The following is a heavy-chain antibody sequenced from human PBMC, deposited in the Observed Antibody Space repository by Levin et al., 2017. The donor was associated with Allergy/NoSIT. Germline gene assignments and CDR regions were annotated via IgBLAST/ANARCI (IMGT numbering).Heavy chain of an antibody. D-gene: IGHD5-18*01. Sequence: SETLSLTCAVSGGSISSGGYSWSWIRQPPGKGLEWIGNIYLSGSTNDNPSLKSRVTMSVDRSKNQFSLQLSYVTAAVTSVYYCARVAGYSYGYYFDYWGPGTLVTVSS. V-gene: IGHV4-30-2*01. CDR3: ARVAGYSYGYYFDY. CDR2: IYLSGST. CDR1: GGSISSGGYS. J-gene: IGHJ4*02.